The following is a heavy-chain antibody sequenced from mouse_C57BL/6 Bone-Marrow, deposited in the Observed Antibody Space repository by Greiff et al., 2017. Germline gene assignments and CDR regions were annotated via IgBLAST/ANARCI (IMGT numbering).Heavy chain of an antibody. CDR2: IDPSDRYT. CDR3: ARRWLYYGNDYYAMDY. D-gene: IGHD2-1*01. CDR1: CYTFTSYL. J-gene: IGHJ4*01. Sequence: QVQLQHPWAELVMPGASVTLSCKASCYTFTSYLMHRVKPRPGPGLEWLGEIDPSDRYTNYNQKFKGKSTLTVDKSSSTAYMQLSSLTSEDSAVYYCARRWLYYGNDYYAMDYWGQGTSVTVSS. V-gene: IGHV1-69*01.